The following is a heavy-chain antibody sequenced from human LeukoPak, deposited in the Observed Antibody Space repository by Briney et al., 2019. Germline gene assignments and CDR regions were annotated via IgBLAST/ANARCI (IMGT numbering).Heavy chain of an antibody. J-gene: IGHJ4*02. D-gene: IGHD6-13*01. CDR3: AKDWDKYSSSWYSLDY. Sequence: GGSLRLSCAASGFTFSSYAMSWVHQAPGKGLEWVSAISGSGGSTYYADSVKGRFTISRDNSKNTLYLQMNSLRAEDTAVYYCAKDWDKYSSSWYSLDYWGQGTLVTVSS. CDR1: GFTFSSYA. V-gene: IGHV3-23*01. CDR2: ISGSGGST.